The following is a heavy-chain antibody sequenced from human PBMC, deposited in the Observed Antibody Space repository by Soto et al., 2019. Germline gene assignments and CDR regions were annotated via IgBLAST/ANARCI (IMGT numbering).Heavy chain of an antibody. CDR1: GYNFTSYG. V-gene: IGHV1-18*01. Sequence: ASVKVSCKASGYNFTSYGVSWVRQAPGQGLEWMGWISPHNDRTKYARRFQDRVTMTTETPTSTVYMELGSLRSDDTAVYYCARDLYYSSGRYFDHDAFDIWGQGTVVTVSS. J-gene: IGHJ3*02. CDR3: ARDLYYSSGRYFDHDAFDI. D-gene: IGHD6-19*01. CDR2: ISPHNDRT.